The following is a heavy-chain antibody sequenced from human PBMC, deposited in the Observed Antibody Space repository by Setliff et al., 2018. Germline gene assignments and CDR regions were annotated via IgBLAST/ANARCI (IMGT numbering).Heavy chain of an antibody. CDR3: ARINLYDSTAYYYAPHH. J-gene: IGHJ5*02. CDR2: INNYSFKT. Sequence: ASVKVSCKTSGYTFTNYGITWVRQAPGQGLEWMGWINNYSFKTNYPQKFLGRVTMTTDTSTSTAYMELRSLRSDDTAMYYCARINLYDSTAYYYAPHHWGQGTLVTVSS. CDR1: GYTFTNYG. V-gene: IGHV1-18*01. D-gene: IGHD3-22*01.